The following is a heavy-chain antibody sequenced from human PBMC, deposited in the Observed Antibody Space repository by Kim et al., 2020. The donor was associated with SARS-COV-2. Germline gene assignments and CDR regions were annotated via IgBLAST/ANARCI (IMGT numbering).Heavy chain of an antibody. Sequence: ASVKVSCKVSGYTLTELSMHWVRQAPGKGLEWMGGFDPEDGETIYAQKFQGRVTMTEDTSTDTAYMELSSLRSEDTAVYYCATGPPFIVGATGDRFFYYGMDVWSQGTTVTVSS. J-gene: IGHJ6*02. V-gene: IGHV1-24*01. CDR2: FDPEDGET. D-gene: IGHD1-26*01. CDR1: GYTLTELS. CDR3: ATGPPFIVGATGDRFFYYGMDV.